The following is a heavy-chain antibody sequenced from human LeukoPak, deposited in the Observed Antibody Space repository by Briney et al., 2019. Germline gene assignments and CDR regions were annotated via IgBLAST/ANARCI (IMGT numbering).Heavy chain of an antibody. CDR2: IRSKAYGGTT. Sequence: SLILSCTASGLTFVDYAMSWVRQAPGKGLEWVGFIRSKAYGGTTEYAASVKGRFTISRDDSKSIAYLQMNSLKTEDTAVYYCTSGPDRADYWGQGTLVTVSS. CDR3: TSGPDRADY. V-gene: IGHV3-49*04. J-gene: IGHJ4*02. CDR1: GLTFVDYA.